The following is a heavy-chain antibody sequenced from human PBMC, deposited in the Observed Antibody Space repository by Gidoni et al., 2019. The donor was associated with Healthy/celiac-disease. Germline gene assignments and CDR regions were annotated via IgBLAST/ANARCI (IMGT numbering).Heavy chain of an antibody. CDR1: GGSFSGYY. Sequence: QVQLQQWGAGLLKPSETLSLTCAVYGGSFSGYYWSWIRQPPGKGLEWIGEINHSGSTNYNPSLKSRVTISVDTSKNQFSLKLSSVTAADTAVYYCASLSYGRLDYWGQGTLVTVSS. CDR3: ASLSYGRLDY. D-gene: IGHD4-17*01. J-gene: IGHJ4*02. CDR2: INHSGST. V-gene: IGHV4-34*01.